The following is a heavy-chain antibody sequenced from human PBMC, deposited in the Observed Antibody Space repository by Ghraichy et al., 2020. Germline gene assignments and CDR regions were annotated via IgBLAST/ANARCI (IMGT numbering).Heavy chain of an antibody. D-gene: IGHD4-23*01. CDR1: GGSISSYY. CDR2: IYYRGRT. CDR3: ARRWATLVTGADDYDY. J-gene: IGHJ4*02. Sequence: SETLSLTCTVSGGSISSYYWSWIRQPPGRGREWIGYIYYRGRTNYNPSLQSRVNIAVDTSKNQFSLNLSSVTAADTAVYYCARRWATLVTGADDYDYWGQVTLVTVSS. V-gene: IGHV4-59*08.